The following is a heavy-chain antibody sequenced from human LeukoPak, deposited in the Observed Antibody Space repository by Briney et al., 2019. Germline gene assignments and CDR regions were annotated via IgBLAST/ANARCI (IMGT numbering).Heavy chain of an antibody. Sequence: SQTLSLTCTVSGGSISSGSYYWSWIRQPAGKGLEWIGRIYTSGSTNYNPSLKSRVTISVDTSKNQFSLKLSSVTAADTAVYYCARDPYGMATISGIDYWGQGTLVTVSS. CDR1: GGSISSGSYY. D-gene: IGHD5-24*01. J-gene: IGHJ4*02. CDR2: IYTSGST. V-gene: IGHV4-61*02. CDR3: ARDPYGMATISGIDY.